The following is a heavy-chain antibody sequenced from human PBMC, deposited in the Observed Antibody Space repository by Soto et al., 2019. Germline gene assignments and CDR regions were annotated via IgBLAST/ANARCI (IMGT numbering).Heavy chain of an antibody. V-gene: IGHV3-48*03. CDR2: ISSSGSTI. CDR1: GFTFSSYE. D-gene: IGHD3-3*01. CDR3: ARPLDYDFWSSYYYGMDV. Sequence: EVQLVESGGGLVQPGGSLRLSCAASGFTFSSYEMNWVRQAPGKGLEWVSYISSSGSTIYYADSVKGRFTISRDNAKNSLYLQMNSLRAEDTAVYYCARPLDYDFWSSYYYGMDVWGQGTTVTVSS. J-gene: IGHJ6*02.